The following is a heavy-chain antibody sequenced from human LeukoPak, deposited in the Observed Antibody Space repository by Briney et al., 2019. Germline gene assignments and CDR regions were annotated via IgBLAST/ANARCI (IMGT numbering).Heavy chain of an antibody. CDR2: IYPGDSDT. V-gene: IGHV5-51*01. J-gene: IGHJ4*02. CDR3: ARLNTTVTEHPPLEY. CDR1: GYSFTNYW. Sequence: GESLKISCKGSGYSFTNYWIGWVRQMPGKGLEWMGIIYPGDSDTRYSPSFQGQVTISADKSISTAYLQWSSLKASDTAMYYCARLNTTVTEHPPLEYWGQGTLVTVSS. D-gene: IGHD4-17*01.